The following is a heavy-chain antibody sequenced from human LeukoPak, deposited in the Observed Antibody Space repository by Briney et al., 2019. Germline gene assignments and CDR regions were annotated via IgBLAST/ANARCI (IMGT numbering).Heavy chain of an antibody. V-gene: IGHV1-46*01. CDR2: INPSGGST. CDR3: ARNFHGVAVAGLDAFDI. Sequence: ASVKVSCKASGYTFTSYYIHWVRQAPGQGLEWMGIINPSGGSTTYTQKVQGRVAMTRDTSTSTVYMELSSLRSEDTAVYYCARNFHGVAVAGLDAFDIWGQGTMVTVSS. J-gene: IGHJ3*02. CDR1: GYTFTSYY. D-gene: IGHD6-19*01.